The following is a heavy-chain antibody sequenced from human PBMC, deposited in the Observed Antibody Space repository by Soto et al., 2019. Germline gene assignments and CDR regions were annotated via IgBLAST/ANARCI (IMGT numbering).Heavy chain of an antibody. D-gene: IGHD3-3*01. CDR2: INPNSGGT. J-gene: IGHJ3*02. CDR1: GYTFTGYY. CDR3: ARDRSVWSGFPRDAFDI. V-gene: IGHV1-2*04. Sequence: ASVKVSCKASGYTFTGYYMHWVRQAPGQGLEWMGWINPNSGGTNYAQKFQGWVTMTRDTSISTAYMELSRLRSDDTAVYYCARDRSVWSGFPRDAFDIWGQGTMVTVSS.